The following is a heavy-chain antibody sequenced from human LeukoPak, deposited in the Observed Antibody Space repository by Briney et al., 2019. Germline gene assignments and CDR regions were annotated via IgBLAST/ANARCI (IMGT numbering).Heavy chain of an antibody. CDR3: ARDAGLMVYAMDY. V-gene: IGHV3-33*01. J-gene: IGHJ4*02. Sequence: PGGSLRLSCAASGFTFSSYGMHWVHQAPGKGLEWVAVIWYDGSNKYYADSVKGRFTISRDNSKNTLYLQMNSLRAEDTAVYYCARDAGLMVYAMDYWGQGTLVTVSS. CDR2: IWYDGSNK. D-gene: IGHD2-8*01. CDR1: GFTFSSYG.